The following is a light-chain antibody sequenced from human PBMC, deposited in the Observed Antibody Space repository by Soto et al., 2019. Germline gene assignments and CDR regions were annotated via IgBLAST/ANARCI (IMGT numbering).Light chain of an antibody. V-gene: IGLV1-40*01. CDR2: GNS. CDR1: SSNIGAGYD. CDR3: KSYDSSLSVWV. Sequence: QSVLTQPPSVSGAPGQRVTISCTGSSSNIGAGYDVHWYQQLPGTAPKLLIYGNSNRPSGVPDRFSGSKSRTSASLAITGLQAEDEADYYCKSYDSSLSVWVFGRGTKLTVL. J-gene: IGLJ3*02.